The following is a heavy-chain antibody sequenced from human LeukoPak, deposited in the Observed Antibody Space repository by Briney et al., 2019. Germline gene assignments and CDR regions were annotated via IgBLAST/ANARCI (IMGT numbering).Heavy chain of an antibody. V-gene: IGHV1-69*04. Sequence: GASVKVSCKASGGTFSSYAISWVRQAPGQGLEWMGRIIPILGIANYAQKFQGRVTITADKSTSTAYMELSSLRSEDTAVYYCARDEDYDSSGYYFWTYFDYWGQGTLVTVSS. CDR3: ARDEDYDSSGYYFWTYFDY. J-gene: IGHJ4*02. CDR1: GGTFSSYA. D-gene: IGHD3-22*01. CDR2: IIPILGIA.